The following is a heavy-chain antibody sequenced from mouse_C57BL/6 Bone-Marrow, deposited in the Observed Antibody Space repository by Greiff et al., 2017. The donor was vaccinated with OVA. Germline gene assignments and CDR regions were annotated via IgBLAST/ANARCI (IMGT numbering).Heavy chain of an antibody. CDR3: TRFTVEDYYAMDY. J-gene: IGHJ4*01. CDR1: GFTFSSYA. V-gene: IGHV5-9-1*02. Sequence: EVKVEESGEGLVKPGGSLKLSCAASGFTFSSYAMSWVRQTPEKRLEWVAYISSGGDYIYYADTVKGRFTISRDNARNTLYLQMSSLKSEDTAMYYCTRFTVEDYYAMDYWGQGTSVTVSS. CDR2: ISSGGDYI. D-gene: IGHD1-1*01.